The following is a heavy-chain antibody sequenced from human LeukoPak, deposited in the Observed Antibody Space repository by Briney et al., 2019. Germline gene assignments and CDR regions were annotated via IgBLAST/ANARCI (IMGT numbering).Heavy chain of an antibody. Sequence: NTSETLSLTCTVSGGSISSSNYYWGWIRQPPGKGLEWIGSINYSGNTYYNPSLKSRLTISVDTSKNQFSLKLSSVTAADTAVYYCARGRSNGWFYWGQGTLVTVSS. D-gene: IGHD2-8*01. CDR2: INYSGNT. J-gene: IGHJ4*02. V-gene: IGHV4-39*01. CDR3: ARGRSNGWFY. CDR1: GGSISSSNYY.